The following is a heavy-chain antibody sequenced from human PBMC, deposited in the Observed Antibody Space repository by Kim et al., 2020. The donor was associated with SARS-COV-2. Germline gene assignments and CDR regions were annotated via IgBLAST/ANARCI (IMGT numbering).Heavy chain of an antibody. J-gene: IGHJ4*02. CDR3: ARNPGF. V-gene: IGHV4-61*09. CDR2: IHTDGST. Sequence: SETLSLTCTVSRGSISSGRYFWSWIRQPAGKGLEWIGHIHTDGSTTYSPSLRSRVTISVDTSKNQFSLKLSSVTAADMAIYYCARNPGFWGQGTLVTVSS. CDR1: RGSISSGRYF.